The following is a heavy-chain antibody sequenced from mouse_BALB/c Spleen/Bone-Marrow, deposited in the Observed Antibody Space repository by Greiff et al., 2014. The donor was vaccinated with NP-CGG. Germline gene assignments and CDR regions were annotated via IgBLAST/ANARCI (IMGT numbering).Heavy chain of an antibody. CDR3: ARWHYYGAY. J-gene: IGHJ3*01. CDR1: GYTFTSYI. CDR2: INPYNDDT. V-gene: IGHV1-14*01. Sequence: LVESGPELVKPGASVKMSCKASGYTFTSYIIHWVKQKPGPGLEWIGYINPYNDDTKYNERFRNKATLTSDKSSSTAYMELSSLTSDDSAVYYCARWHYYGAYWGQGTLVTVSA. D-gene: IGHD1-2*01.